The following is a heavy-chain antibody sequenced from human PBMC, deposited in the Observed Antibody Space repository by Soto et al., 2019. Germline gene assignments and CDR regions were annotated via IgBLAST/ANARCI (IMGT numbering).Heavy chain of an antibody. V-gene: IGHV3-9*01. J-gene: IGHJ6*02. CDR3: AKDLDRNYYYCMDV. CDR1: GFTFDDYA. CDR2: ISWTSGSI. D-gene: IGHD1-1*01. Sequence: EVQLVESGGGLVQPGRSLRLSCAASGFTFDDYAMHWVRQAPGQGLEWVSGISWTSGSIGYADSVKGRFTISRDNAKNSLYLQMNSLTTEDTALYYCAKDLDRNYYYCMDVWGQGTTVTVSS.